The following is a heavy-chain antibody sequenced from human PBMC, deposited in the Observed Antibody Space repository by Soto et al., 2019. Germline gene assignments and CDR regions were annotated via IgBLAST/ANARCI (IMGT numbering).Heavy chain of an antibody. CDR2: IYHNGDA. J-gene: IGHJ3*01. CDR3: DRGGSGSNQGGTFAV. V-gene: IGHV4-30-2*01. CDR1: GASISSGGYC. Sequence: PSETLSLTCDVSGASISSGGYCWSWIRQPPGEALEWIGYIYHNGDAYYNTSLKSRVTMSVDRSKNQFSLRLNSVTAADTAVYFCDRGGSGSNQGGTFAVWGQGTMVTVSS. D-gene: IGHD1-26*01.